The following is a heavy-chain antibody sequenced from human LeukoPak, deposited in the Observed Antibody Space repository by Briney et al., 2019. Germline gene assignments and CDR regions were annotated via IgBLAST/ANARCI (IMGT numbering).Heavy chain of an antibody. CDR3: ARDNSVEDTAWWFDP. J-gene: IGHJ5*02. CDR2: INPGGGST. D-gene: IGHD4-23*01. CDR1: GYTFTSHY. Sequence: ASVKVSCKASGYTFTSHYMHWVRQASGQGLEWMGVINPGGGSTSYAQKFQGRIIMTRDMSTSTDYMELSSLRSEDTAVYYCARDNSVEDTAWWFDPWGQGTLVTVSS. V-gene: IGHV1-46*01.